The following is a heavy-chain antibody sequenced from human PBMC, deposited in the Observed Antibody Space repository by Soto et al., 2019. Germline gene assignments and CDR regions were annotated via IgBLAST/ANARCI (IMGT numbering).Heavy chain of an antibody. J-gene: IGHJ4*02. CDR2: ISAYNGNT. CDR1: GYTFTSYG. Sequence: QVQLVQSGAEVKKPGASVKVSCKASGYTFTSYGISWVRQAPGQGLEWMGWISAYNGNTNYAQKLQGRVTMTTDTSTSTAYMELRSLRSDDTAVYYCAREFYYDILTGYYKGPYYFDYWGQGTLVTVSS. D-gene: IGHD3-9*01. CDR3: AREFYYDILTGYYKGPYYFDY. V-gene: IGHV1-18*01.